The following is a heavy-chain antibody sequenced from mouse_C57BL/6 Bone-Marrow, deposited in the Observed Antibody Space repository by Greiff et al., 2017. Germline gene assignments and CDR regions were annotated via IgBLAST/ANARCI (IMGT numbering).Heavy chain of an antibody. J-gene: IGHJ3*01. Sequence: EVQLHQSGAELVRPGASVKLSCTASGFNIKDDYMHWVKQRPEQGLEWIGWIDPENGDTEYASKFQGKATITADTSSNTAYLQLSSLTSEDTAVYYCTQTRGWFAYWGQGTLVTVSA. CDR3: TQTRGWFAY. CDR2: IDPENGDT. CDR1: GFNIKDDY. V-gene: IGHV14-4*01.